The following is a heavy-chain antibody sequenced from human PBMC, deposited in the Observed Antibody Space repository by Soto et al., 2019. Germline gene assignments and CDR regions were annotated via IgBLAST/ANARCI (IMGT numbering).Heavy chain of an antibody. CDR1: GYTFTRYG. CDR3: ARLPTYDYIWGAVDY. CDR2: ISAYNGNT. J-gene: IGHJ4*02. D-gene: IGHD3-16*01. V-gene: IGHV1-18*01. Sequence: ASVKVSCKASGYTFTRYGISWVRQAPGQGLEWMGWISAYNGNTNYAQKLQGRVTMTTDTSTSTAYMELRSLRSDDTAVYYCARLPTYDYIWGAVDYWGQGTLVTVSS.